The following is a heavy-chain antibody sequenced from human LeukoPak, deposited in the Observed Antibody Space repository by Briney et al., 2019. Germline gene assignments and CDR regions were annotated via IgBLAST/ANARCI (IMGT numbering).Heavy chain of an antibody. V-gene: IGHV3-21*01. J-gene: IGHJ5*02. D-gene: IGHD3-10*01. CDR2: ISSSSSYI. CDR3: ARDSLGGFDP. CDR1: GFTFSSYS. Sequence: GALRLSCAASGFTFSSYSMNWVRQAPGKGLEWVSSISSSSSYIYYADSVKGRFTISRDNAKNSLYLQMNSLRAEDTAVYYCARDSLGGFDPWGQGTLSPSPQ.